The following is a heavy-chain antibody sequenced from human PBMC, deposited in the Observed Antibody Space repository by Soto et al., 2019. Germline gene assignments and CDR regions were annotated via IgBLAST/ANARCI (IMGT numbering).Heavy chain of an antibody. CDR2: IYYSGST. D-gene: IGHD4-17*01. Sequence: QVQLQESGPGLVKPSETLSLTCTVSGGSISSYYWSWIRQPPGKGLEWIGYIYYSGSTNYNPSLKSRVTISVDTSKNQFSLKLSSVTAADTAVYYCARVDRDDYGLEWEDWFDPWGQGTLVTVSS. V-gene: IGHV4-59*01. CDR3: ARVDRDDYGLEWEDWFDP. J-gene: IGHJ5*02. CDR1: GGSISSYY.